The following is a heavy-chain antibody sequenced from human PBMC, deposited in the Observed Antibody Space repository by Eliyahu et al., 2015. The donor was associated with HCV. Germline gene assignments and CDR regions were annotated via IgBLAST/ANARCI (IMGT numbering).Heavy chain of an antibody. CDR2: IYWYDDK. J-gene: IGHJ4*02. CDR1: GFSLNPRGVG. Sequence: QITLKESGPTLVKPTQTLTMTCTFSGFSLNPRGVGVGWIRQPPGKALEWLALIYWYDDKHYSPSLESRLTITKDTSKDQVVLTMTDMDPVDTATYYCAHSGTRXDSDEHFDFWGQGTLVTVSS. V-gene: IGHV2-5*01. CDR3: AHSGTRXDSDEHFDF. D-gene: IGHD2-21*02.